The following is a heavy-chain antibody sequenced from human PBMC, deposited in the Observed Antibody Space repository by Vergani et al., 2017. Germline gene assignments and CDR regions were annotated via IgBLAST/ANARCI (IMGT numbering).Heavy chain of an antibody. V-gene: IGHV4-61*02. CDR1: GGSINSGSFY. CDR2: LHSRGTT. Sequence: QVQLHESGPGLVKPSQTLSLTCTVSGGSINSGSFYWSWIRQPAGKGLEWIGRLHSRGTTNYNPSLKSRVTLSVDTSKNQLFLRMTPVTAADTAVYYCAGDSWTSELRGVYWFDTWGQATLVSDSS. D-gene: IGHD3-10*01. J-gene: IGHJ5*02. CDR3: AGDSWTSELRGVYWFDT.